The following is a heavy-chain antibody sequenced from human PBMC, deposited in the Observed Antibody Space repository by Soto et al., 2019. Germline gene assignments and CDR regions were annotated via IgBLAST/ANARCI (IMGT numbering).Heavy chain of an antibody. CDR1: GFTFSSYA. J-gene: IGHJ4*02. CDR3: VKDTSTWASTYFDY. V-gene: IGHV3-23*01. CDR2: ISVSGSTT. Sequence: EVQLLESGGGLVQPGGSLRLSCAASGFTFSSYAMSWVRQAPGKGLEWVSVISVSGSTTSHADFVEGRFTISRDNSKNTLYLQKDSLRAEDTAVYYFVKDTSTWASTYFDYWGQGTLVTVSS. D-gene: IGHD3-3*01.